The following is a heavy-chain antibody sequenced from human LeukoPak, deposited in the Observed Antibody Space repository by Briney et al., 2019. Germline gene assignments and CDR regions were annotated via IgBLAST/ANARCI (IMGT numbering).Heavy chain of an antibody. CDR1: GGSFSGYY. CDR2: INHSGST. V-gene: IGHV4-34*01. D-gene: IGHD3/OR15-3a*01. Sequence: SETLSLTCAVYGGSFSGYYWSWIRQPPGKGLEWIGEINHSGSTNYNPSLKSRVTISVDTSKNQFSLKLSSVTAADTAVYYCARVDSRVRRPGWFDPWGQGTLVTVSS. J-gene: IGHJ5*02. CDR3: ARVDSRVRRPGWFDP.